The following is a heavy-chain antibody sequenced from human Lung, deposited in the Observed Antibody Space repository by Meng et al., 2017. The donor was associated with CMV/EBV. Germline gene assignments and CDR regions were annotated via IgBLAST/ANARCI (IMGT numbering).Heavy chain of an antibody. CDR1: GYTFAGHY. D-gene: IGHD7-27*01. CDR2: IHYDTGET. Sequence: ASVKVSCKTSGYTFAGHYLHWLRQAPGQGLEWMAWIHYDTGETNYAQNFHGRVTVTRDTSITTVYMELRSLRPDDTAMYYCARDDNWGPDYWGQGTLVTVPQ. CDR3: ARDDNWGPDY. J-gene: IGHJ4*02. V-gene: IGHV1-2*02.